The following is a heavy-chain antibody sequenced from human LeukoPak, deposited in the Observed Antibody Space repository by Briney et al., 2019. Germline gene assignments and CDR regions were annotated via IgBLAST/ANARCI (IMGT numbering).Heavy chain of an antibody. V-gene: IGHV3-11*01. CDR1: GFTLSDYY. CDR3: ARANDTLTGYFAFDF. D-gene: IGHD3-9*01. CDR2: ITSSGSTI. Sequence: GGSLRLSCAASGFTLSDYYMSWIRQAPGKGLECISYITSSGSTIYYADSVKGRFTISRDNAKNSLYLQMNSLRAEDTAVYYCARANDTLTGYFAFDFWGQGTMVTVSS. J-gene: IGHJ3*01.